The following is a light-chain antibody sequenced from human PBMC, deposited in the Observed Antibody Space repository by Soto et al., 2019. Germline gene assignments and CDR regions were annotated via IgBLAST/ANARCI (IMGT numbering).Light chain of an antibody. CDR3: CSYAGINTLV. CDR2: EAI. J-gene: IGLJ1*01. Sequence: QSVLTQPASVSGSPGQSITISCTGTTSDVGSYNLVSWYQQHPGKAPKLMIYEAIKRPSAVSNRFSGSKSGNTASLTISGLQAEDEADYYCCSYAGINTLVCASGTKLTVL. V-gene: IGLV2-23*01. CDR1: TSDVGSYNL.